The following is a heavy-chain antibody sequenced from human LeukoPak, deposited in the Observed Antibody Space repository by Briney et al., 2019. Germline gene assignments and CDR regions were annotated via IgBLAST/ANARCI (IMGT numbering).Heavy chain of an antibody. Sequence: GGSLRLSCTASGFTFGDYAMSWVRQAPGKGLEWVGFIRSKAYGGTTEYAASVKGRFTISRDDSKSIAYLQMNSLKTEDTAVYYCTSGSSGITGTLYYSDYWGQGTLVTVSS. J-gene: IGHJ4*02. CDR2: IRSKAYGGTT. D-gene: IGHD1-7*01. CDR1: GFTFGDYA. CDR3: TSGSSGITGTLYYSDY. V-gene: IGHV3-49*04.